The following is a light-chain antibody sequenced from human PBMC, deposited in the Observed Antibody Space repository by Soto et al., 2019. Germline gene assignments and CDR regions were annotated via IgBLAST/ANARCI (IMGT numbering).Light chain of an antibody. CDR3: SSYTTSTSFIL. J-gene: IGLJ2*01. CDR2: EVS. V-gene: IGLV2-14*01. Sequence: SALTQPASVSGSPGQSITISCTGTSSDIGNYDFVSWYQQVPGTAPKAMIYEVSSRPSGVSNRFSGSKSGNTASLTISGLQAEDEAYYYGSSYTTSTSFILFGGGTKLTVL. CDR1: SSDIGNYDF.